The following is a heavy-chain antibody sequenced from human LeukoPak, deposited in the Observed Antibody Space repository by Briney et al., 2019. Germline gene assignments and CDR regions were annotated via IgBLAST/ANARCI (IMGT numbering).Heavy chain of an antibody. CDR3: ARVASPYYYGSGSYRLDY. V-gene: IGHV1-2*02. J-gene: IGHJ4*02. Sequence: ASVKVSCKASGYTFTSYYMHWVRQAPGQGLEWMGWINPNSGGTNYAQKFQGRVTMTRDTSISTAYMELSRLRSDDTAVYYCARVASPYYYGSGSYRLDYWGQGTLVTVSS. CDR2: INPNSGGT. D-gene: IGHD3-10*01. CDR1: GYTFTSYY.